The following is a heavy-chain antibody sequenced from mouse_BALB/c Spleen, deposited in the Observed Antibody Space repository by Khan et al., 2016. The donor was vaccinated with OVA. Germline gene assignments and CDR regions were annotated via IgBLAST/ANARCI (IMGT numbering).Heavy chain of an antibody. V-gene: IGHV14-3*02. CDR1: GFTITDTY. Sequence: VRLQQSGAELVKPGASVKLSCTASGFTITDTYMHWVKQRPEQGLEWIGRIDPANGNTNYDPKFQGKATITADTSSNTAYLQLSSLTSEDTAVYYSARINAWGQGTTLTVSS. CDR3: ARINA. CDR2: IDPANGNT. J-gene: IGHJ2*01.